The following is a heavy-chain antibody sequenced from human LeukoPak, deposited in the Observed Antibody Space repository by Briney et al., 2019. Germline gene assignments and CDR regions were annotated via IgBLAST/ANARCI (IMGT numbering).Heavy chain of an antibody. CDR3: AKCSASYYNDAFDI. CDR2: IRGGGAVT. D-gene: IGHD3-10*02. CDR1: GFTFDNYA. J-gene: IGHJ3*02. Sequence: GGSLRLSCAASGFTFDNYAMNWARQAPGKGLEWLSYIRGGGAVTRYSDSVKGRFTISRDNPKNTLYLQMNHLRAEDAAIYYCAKCSASYYNDAFDIWGRGTMVTVSS. V-gene: IGHV3-23*01.